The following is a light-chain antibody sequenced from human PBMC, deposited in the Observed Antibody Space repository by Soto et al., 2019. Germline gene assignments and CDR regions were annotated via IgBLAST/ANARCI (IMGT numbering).Light chain of an antibody. J-gene: IGKJ1*01. Sequence: LSAAAVSSNKGERATLSCRASRSVDSAYFAWFQHTPGQAPRLLIYSASIRATGIAHRFSGSGAGTDFSLTIGSLEPEDVIGYYCTHSANPLGPFGQGTKAAIK. CDR2: SAS. CDR3: THSANPLGP. V-gene: IGKV3-20*01. CDR1: RSVDSAY.